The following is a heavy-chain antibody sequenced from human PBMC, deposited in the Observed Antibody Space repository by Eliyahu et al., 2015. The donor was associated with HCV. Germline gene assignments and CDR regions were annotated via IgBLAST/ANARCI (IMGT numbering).Heavy chain of an antibody. Sequence: EVQLVESGGGLVQPGGSLRLSCAASGFTVSSXYMSWVRQAPGKGLEWVSLIYSGGSTYYADSVKGRFTISRHNSKNTLYLQMNSLRPEDTAFYYCAREGAPGDAYWYFDLWGRGTLVTVSS. CDR1: GFTVSSXY. J-gene: IGHJ2*01. CDR3: AREGAPGDAYWYFDL. CDR2: IYSGGST. D-gene: IGHD1-1*01. V-gene: IGHV3-53*04.